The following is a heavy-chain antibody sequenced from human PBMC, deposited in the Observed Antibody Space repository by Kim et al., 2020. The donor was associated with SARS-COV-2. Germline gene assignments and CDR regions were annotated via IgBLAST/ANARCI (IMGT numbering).Heavy chain of an antibody. V-gene: IGHV3-9*01. D-gene: IGHD5-18*01. Sequence: GGSLRLSCAASGFTFGDYAMHWVRQAPGKGLEWVSGISWNSGSIGYADSVKGRFTISRDNAKNSLYLQMNSLRAEDTALYYCAKDRGDTAMVEYYYYGMDVWGQGTTVTVSS. CDR2: ISWNSGSI. CDR1: GFTFGDYA. CDR3: AKDRGDTAMVEYYYYGMDV. J-gene: IGHJ6*02.